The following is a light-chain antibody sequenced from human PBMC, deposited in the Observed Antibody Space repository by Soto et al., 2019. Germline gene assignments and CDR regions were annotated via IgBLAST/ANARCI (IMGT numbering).Light chain of an antibody. CDR1: DSNIGSTA. CDR3: QSYDSTLSTSEVV. V-gene: IGLV1-40*01. Sequence: QTVVTQPPSVSATPGQGVTLSCSGGDSNIGSTAVNWYQQLPGTAPKLLIYGNNNRPSGVPDRFSGSKSGTSASLAISGLQAEDEADYYCQSYDSTLSTSEVVFGGGTKLTVL. CDR2: GNN. J-gene: IGLJ2*01.